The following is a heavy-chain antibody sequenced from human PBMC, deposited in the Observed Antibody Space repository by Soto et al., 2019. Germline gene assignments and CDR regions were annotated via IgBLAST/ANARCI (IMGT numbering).Heavy chain of an antibody. CDR3: ARDYNIVGASPYGY. CDR1: GYTFTSYG. D-gene: IGHD1-26*01. V-gene: IGHV1-18*01. J-gene: IGHJ4*02. Sequence: ASVKVSCKASGYTFTSYGISWVRQAPGQGLEWMGWISAYNGNTNYAQKFQGRVTITRDTSASTAYMELSSLRSEDTAVYYCARDYNIVGASPYGYWGQGTLVTVSS. CDR2: ISAYNGNT.